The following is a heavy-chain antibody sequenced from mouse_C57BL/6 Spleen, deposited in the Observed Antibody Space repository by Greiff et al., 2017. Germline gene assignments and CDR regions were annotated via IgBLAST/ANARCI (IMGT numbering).Heavy chain of an antibody. Sequence: VQLQQSGPELVKPGASVKISCKASGYSFTGYYMNWVKQSPEKSLEWIGEINPSTGGTTYNQKFKAKATLTVDKASSTAYMQLKSLTSEDSAVYYCARTPGDYWGQGTSVTVSS. CDR1: GYSFTGYY. CDR2: INPSTGGT. CDR3: ARTPGDY. V-gene: IGHV1-42*01. J-gene: IGHJ4*01.